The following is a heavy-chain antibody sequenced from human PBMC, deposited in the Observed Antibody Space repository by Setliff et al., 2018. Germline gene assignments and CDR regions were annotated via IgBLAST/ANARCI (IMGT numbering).Heavy chain of an antibody. CDR3: ARVDFTMIQGVLGL. V-gene: IGHV4-34*01. J-gene: IGHJ1*01. Sequence: SETLSLTCTVYGGSFTNYYWGWIRQSPGKGLEWIGEISHSGSTNYIPSLKSRLTISVRTSKNQFSLKLSSVTAADTAVYYCARVDFTMIQGVLGLWGQGTLVTVSS. CDR2: ISHSGST. CDR1: GGSFTNYY. D-gene: IGHD3-10*01.